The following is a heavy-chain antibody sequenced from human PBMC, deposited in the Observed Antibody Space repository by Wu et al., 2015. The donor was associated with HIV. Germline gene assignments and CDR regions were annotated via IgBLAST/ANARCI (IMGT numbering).Heavy chain of an antibody. CDR1: GYTFTGYY. J-gene: IGHJ6*03. D-gene: IGHD3-3*01. CDR3: ARDWQFQVTFGDFYMDI. V-gene: IGHV1-2*02. Sequence: QVQLVQSASEMKKSGASMKVSCKTSGYTFTGYYIHWVRQAPGQGLEWMGWINPDTGDTKFAQIFKGRISMTRDTSTTTVNLXLASLKSNDTATYYCARDWQFQVTFGDFYMDIW. CDR2: INPDTGDT.